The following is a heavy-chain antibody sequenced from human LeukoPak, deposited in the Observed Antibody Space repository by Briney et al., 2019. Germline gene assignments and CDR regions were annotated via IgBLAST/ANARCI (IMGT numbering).Heavy chain of an antibody. CDR2: INHSGST. CDR3: ARRRSYGNYYYYGMDV. CDR1: GGSFSGYY. D-gene: IGHD5-18*01. V-gene: IGHV4-34*01. Sequence: PSETLSLTCAVYGGSFSGYYWSWIRQPPGKGLEWIGEINHSGSTNYNPSLKSRVTISVDTSKNQFSLKLSSVTAADTAVYYCARRRSYGNYYYYGMDVWGQGTTVTVS. J-gene: IGHJ6*02.